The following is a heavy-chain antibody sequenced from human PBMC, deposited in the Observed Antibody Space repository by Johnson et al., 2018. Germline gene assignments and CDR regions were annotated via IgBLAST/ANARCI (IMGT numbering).Heavy chain of an antibody. CDR1: GGSFSRYY. D-gene: IGHD5-24*01. J-gene: IGHJ3*02. CDR3: ARVGDGYNRSFDI. CDR2: SYSDGSTP. V-gene: IGHV3-74*01. Sequence: VQLQQWGAGLLKPSETLSLTCAVYGGSFSRYYWSWIRQPPGKGLVWVSRSYSDGSTPPYAASVKGRFTFSRDNAKNTLYLQMNSLRAEDTAVYYCARVGDGYNRSFDIWGQGTMVTVSS.